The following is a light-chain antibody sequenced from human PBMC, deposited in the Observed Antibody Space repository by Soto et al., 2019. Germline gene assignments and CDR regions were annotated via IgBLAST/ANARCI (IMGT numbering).Light chain of an antibody. CDR1: RLDVGGYNY. Sequence: QSVLTQPASVSGSPGQSITISCTGTRLDVGGYNYVSWYQQQPGNAPKLVIYEVTNRPSGVSDRFSGSKSDNTASLTISGLQTEDDADYYCCSYVSSKTYLFGTGTKVTV. CDR3: CSYVSSKTYL. V-gene: IGLV2-14*03. CDR2: EVT. J-gene: IGLJ1*01.